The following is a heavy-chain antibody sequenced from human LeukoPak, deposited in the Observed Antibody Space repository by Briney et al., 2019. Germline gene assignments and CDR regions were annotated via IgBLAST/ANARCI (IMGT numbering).Heavy chain of an antibody. CDR1: GGSSSGYY. J-gene: IGHJ4*02. CDR2: INHSGST. Sequence: SETLSLTCAVYGGSSSGYYWSWIRQPPGKGLEWIGEINHSGSTNYNPSLKSRVTISVDTSKNQFSLKLSSVTAADTAVYYCASLDCSSTSCYHFDYWGQGTLVTVSS. D-gene: IGHD2-2*01. V-gene: IGHV4-34*01. CDR3: ASLDCSSTSCYHFDY.